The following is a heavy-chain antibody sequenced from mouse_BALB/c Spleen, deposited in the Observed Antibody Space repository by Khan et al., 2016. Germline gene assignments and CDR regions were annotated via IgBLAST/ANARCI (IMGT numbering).Heavy chain of an antibody. D-gene: IGHD6-1*01. CDR3: ARSSYDYDAMDY. CDR1: GFNIKDTY. V-gene: IGHV14-3*02. J-gene: IGHJ4*01. CDR2: IDPANGNT. Sequence: VQLKQSGAEFVKPGASVKLSCTASGFNIKDTYMHWVKQRPEQGLEWIGRIDPANGNTKYDPKFQGKATVTADTSSNTAYLQLSSLTSEDTAVYYGARSSYDYDAMDYWGQGTSVTVSS.